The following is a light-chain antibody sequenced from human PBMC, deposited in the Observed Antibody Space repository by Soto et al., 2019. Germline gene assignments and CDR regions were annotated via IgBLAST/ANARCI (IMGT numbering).Light chain of an antibody. Sequence: QSALTQPRSVSGSPGQSVTISCTGTSSDVGGDYYVSWYHQHPGKAPKLMIYDVSKRPSGVPDRFSGSKSGNTASLTISGLQAEDEADYYCCSYAGSYTVVFGGGTKVTVL. CDR2: DVS. CDR3: CSYAGSYTVV. V-gene: IGLV2-11*01. J-gene: IGLJ2*01. CDR1: SSDVGGDYY.